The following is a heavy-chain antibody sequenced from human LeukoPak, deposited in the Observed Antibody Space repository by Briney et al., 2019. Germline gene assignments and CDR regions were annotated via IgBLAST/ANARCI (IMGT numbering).Heavy chain of an antibody. J-gene: IGHJ3*02. CDR2: ISYSGTTI. Sequence: GGSLRLSCAASGFTFSDYYMSWIRQAPGKGLEWVSYISYSGTTIYYADSVKGRFTISRDNAKNSLYLQMNSLRAEDTAVYYCARDLGGSTISGSFDIRGQGTMVTVSS. D-gene: IGHD3-9*01. V-gene: IGHV3-11*01. CDR1: GFTFSDYY. CDR3: ARDLGGSTISGSFDI.